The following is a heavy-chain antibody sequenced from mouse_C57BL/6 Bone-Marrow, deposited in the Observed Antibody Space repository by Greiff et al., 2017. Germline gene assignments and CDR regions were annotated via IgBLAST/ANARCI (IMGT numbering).Heavy chain of an antibody. V-gene: IGHV1-76*01. D-gene: IGHD1-1*01. CDR2: IYPGSGNT. CDR3: ARYYGNY. CDR1: GYTFTDYY. Sequence: VQLQQSGAELVRPGASVKLSCKASGYTFTDYYINWVKQRPGQGLEWIARIYPGSGNTYYNEKFKGKATLTAEKSSSTAYMQLSSLTSEDSAVYFCARYYGNYWGQGTTLTVSS. J-gene: IGHJ2*01.